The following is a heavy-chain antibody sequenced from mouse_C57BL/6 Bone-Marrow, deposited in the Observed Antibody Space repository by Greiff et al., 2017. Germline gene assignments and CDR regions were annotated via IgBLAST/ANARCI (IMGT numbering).Heavy chain of an antibody. V-gene: IGHV1-42*01. CDR3: ATPYFDY. J-gene: IGHJ2*01. CDR1: GYSFTGYY. CDR2: INPSTGGT. Sequence: EVQLQQSGPELVKPGASVKISCKASGYSFTGYYMNWVKQSPEKSLEWIGEINPSTGGTTYNQKFKAKATLTVDKSSSTAYMQLKGLTSEDSAVYYCATPYFDYWGQGTTLTVSS.